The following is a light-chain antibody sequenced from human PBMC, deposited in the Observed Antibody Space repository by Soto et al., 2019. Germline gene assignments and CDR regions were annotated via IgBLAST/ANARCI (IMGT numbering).Light chain of an antibody. Sequence: DTQMTQSPSSLSASVGDRITITCRASQSISTYLTWYQQKPGKAPKLLIYDASNLQSGVPSRFRGSGSATDFTLTISSLQPEDFATYYCQQSYSLWTFGQGTKVEIK. CDR2: DAS. CDR1: QSISTY. V-gene: IGKV1-39*01. J-gene: IGKJ1*01. CDR3: QQSYSLWT.